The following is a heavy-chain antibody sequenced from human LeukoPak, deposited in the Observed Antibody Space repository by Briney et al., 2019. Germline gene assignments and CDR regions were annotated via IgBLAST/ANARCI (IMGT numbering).Heavy chain of an antibody. V-gene: IGHV3-30*02. CDR2: IRYEGSNK. J-gene: IGHJ4*02. D-gene: IGHD1-26*01. CDR1: GFTFSSYG. CDR3: ARDLGAWELLRGFDY. Sequence: GGSLRLSCAASGFTFSSYGMHWVRQAPGKGLEWVAFIRYEGSNKYYADSVKGRFTISRDNSKNTLYLQMNSLRAEDTAVYYCARDLGAWELLRGFDYWGQGTLVTVSS.